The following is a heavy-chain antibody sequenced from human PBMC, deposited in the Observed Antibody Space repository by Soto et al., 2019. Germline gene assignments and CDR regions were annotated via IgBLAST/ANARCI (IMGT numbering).Heavy chain of an antibody. D-gene: IGHD3-3*01. CDR3: AKRGYDFWSGYYPFDY. Sequence: PLETLSLTCAVSGGSISSGGYSWSWIRQPPGKGLEWIGYIYHSGSTYYNPSLKSRVTISVDRSKNQFSLKLSSVTAADTAVYYCAKRGYDFWSGYYPFDYWGQGTLVTVSS. CDR2: IYHSGST. V-gene: IGHV4-30-2*01. J-gene: IGHJ4*02. CDR1: GGSISSGGYS.